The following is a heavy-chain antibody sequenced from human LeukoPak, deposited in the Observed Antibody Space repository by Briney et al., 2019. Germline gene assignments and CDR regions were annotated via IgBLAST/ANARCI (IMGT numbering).Heavy chain of an antibody. CDR1: GYTFTGYY. CDR2: INPNSGGT. Sequence: ASVKVSCKASGYTFTGYYMHWVRQAPGQGLEWMGRINPNSGGTNYAQKFQGRVTMTRDTSISTAYMELSRLRSDDTAVYYCATDLARRYYYYYMDVWGKGTTVTVSS. CDR3: ATDLARRYYYYYMDV. J-gene: IGHJ6*03. D-gene: IGHD3-3*02. V-gene: IGHV1-2*06.